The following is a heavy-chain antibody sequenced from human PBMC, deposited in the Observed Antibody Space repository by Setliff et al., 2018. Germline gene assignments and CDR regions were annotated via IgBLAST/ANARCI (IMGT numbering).Heavy chain of an antibody. CDR3: ARDPPWGSSGWYPLDY. V-gene: IGHV1-18*01. J-gene: IGHJ4*02. D-gene: IGHD6-19*01. CDR2: INAYNGNT. Sequence: ASVKVSCKASGYTFTSYAMHWVRQAPGQRLEWMGWINAYNGNTNYAQKLQGRVTMTTDTSTSTAYMELRSLRSDDTAVYYCARDPPWGSSGWYPLDYRGQGTLVTVSS. CDR1: GYTFTSYA.